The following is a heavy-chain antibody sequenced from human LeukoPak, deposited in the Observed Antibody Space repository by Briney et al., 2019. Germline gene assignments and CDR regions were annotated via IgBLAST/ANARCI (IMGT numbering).Heavy chain of an antibody. V-gene: IGHV3-33*03. CDR2: IWYDGSNK. CDR1: GFTFSSYG. CDR3: VKEGPRGLAFDI. Sequence: GRSLRLSCAASGFTFSSYGMHWVRQAPGKGLEWVAVIWYDGSNKYYADSVKGRFTISRDNSKNTLYLQMNSLRAEDTAVYYCVKEGPRGLAFDIWGQGTMVTVSS. J-gene: IGHJ3*02.